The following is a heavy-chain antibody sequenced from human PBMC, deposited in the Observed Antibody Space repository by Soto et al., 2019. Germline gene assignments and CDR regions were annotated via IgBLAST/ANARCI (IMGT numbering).Heavy chain of an antibody. CDR2: ISYDGSNK. CDR3: AKVITVAGSRWGYYYYYGLDV. D-gene: IGHD6-19*01. V-gene: IGHV3-30*18. J-gene: IGHJ6*02. Sequence: PGGSLRLSCAASGFTFSSYGMHWVRQAPGKGLEWVAVISYDGSNKYYADSVKGRLTISRDNSKNTLYLQMNSLRAEDTAVYYCAKVITVAGSRWGYYYYYGLDVWGQGTTVTVSS. CDR1: GFTFSSYG.